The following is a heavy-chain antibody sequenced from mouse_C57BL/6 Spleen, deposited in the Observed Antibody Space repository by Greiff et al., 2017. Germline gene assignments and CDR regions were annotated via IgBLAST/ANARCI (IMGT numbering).Heavy chain of an antibody. CDR2: IDPSDSYT. CDR1: GYTFTSYW. D-gene: IGHD4-1*02. J-gene: IGHJ4*01. CDR3: ARQLSYAMDY. V-gene: IGHV1-59*01. Sequence: QVQLQQPGAELVRPGTSVKLSCKASGYTFTSYWMHWVKQRPGQGLEWIGVIDPSDSYTNSNQQFKGKATLTVDTSSSTDYMQLSSLTSEDSAVYYCARQLSYAMDYWGQGTSVTVSS.